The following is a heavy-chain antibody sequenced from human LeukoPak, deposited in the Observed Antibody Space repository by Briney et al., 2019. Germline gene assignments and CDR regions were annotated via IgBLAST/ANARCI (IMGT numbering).Heavy chain of an antibody. Sequence: SETPSLTCAVSGYSISSGYFWGWIRQSPRKGLEWIGSIYHSGSTYYNPSLKSRVTISVDTSKNQFSLKLSSVTAADTAVYYCTGKYYYDSSGYYYVDYWGQGTLVTVSS. CDR2: IYHSGST. D-gene: IGHD3-22*01. V-gene: IGHV4-38-2*01. J-gene: IGHJ4*02. CDR1: GYSISSGYF. CDR3: TGKYYYDSSGYYYVDY.